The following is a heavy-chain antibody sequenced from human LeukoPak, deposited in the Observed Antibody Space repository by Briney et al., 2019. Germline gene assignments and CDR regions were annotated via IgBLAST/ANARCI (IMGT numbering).Heavy chain of an antibody. CDR3: ARDLLPLGGTLGNWFDP. CDR1: GFTFNSYN. J-gene: IGHJ5*02. CDR2: ISASGGRT. Sequence: GGSLRLSCVASGFTFNSYNINWVRQAPGKGLEWVATISASGGRTFHADSVKGRFTISRDNSMNTLFLQMNSLRVDDTAVYYCARDLLPLGGTLGNWFDPWGQGTLVTVSS. D-gene: IGHD1-26*01. V-gene: IGHV3-23*01.